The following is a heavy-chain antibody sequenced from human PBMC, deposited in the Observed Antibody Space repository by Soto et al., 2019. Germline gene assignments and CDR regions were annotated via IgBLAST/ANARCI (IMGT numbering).Heavy chain of an antibody. CDR1: GGSFSGYY. CDR3: ARTAYYYDSSGYYPPPYYYGMDV. CDR2: INHSGST. Sequence: KPSETLSLTCAVYGGSFSGYYWSWIRQPPGKGLEWIGEINHSGSTNYNPSLKSRVTISVDTSKDQFSLKLSSVTAADTAVYYCARTAYYYDSSGYYPPPYYYGMDVWGQGTTVTVSS. D-gene: IGHD3-22*01. J-gene: IGHJ6*02. V-gene: IGHV4-34*01.